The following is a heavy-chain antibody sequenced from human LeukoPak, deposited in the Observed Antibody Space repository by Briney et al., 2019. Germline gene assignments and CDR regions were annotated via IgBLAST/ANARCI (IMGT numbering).Heavy chain of an antibody. J-gene: IGHJ5*02. CDR2: ISDSGGST. Sequence: GGSLRLSCAASGFTFSSYAMSWVRQAPGKGLEWVSAISDSGGSTYYADSVKGRFTISRDNSKNTLYLQMNSLRAEDTAVYYCAKDGRYFDWLFSNWFDPWGQGTLVTVSS. CDR3: AKDGRYFDWLFSNWFDP. D-gene: IGHD3-9*01. CDR1: GFTFSSYA. V-gene: IGHV3-23*01.